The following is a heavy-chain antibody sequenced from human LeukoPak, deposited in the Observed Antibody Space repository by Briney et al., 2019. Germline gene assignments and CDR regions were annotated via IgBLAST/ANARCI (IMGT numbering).Heavy chain of an antibody. CDR3: ASAVVVPGNWYFDL. J-gene: IGHJ2*01. CDR2: ISSGGST. CDR1: GFIVRNRY. D-gene: IGHD6-19*01. V-gene: IGHV3-66*01. Sequence: GGSLRLSCAASGFIVRNRYMTWVRQAPGKGLEWVSFISSGGSTKYADSVKGRFTISRDHSKNTLYLQMNSLRVEDTAVYYCASAVVVPGNWYFDLWGRGTLVTVSS.